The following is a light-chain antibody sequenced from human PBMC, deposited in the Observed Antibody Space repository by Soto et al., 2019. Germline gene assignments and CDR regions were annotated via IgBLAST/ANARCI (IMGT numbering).Light chain of an antibody. CDR3: QQYVSSLL. CDR2: GAS. V-gene: IGKV3-20*01. CDR1: QSVSSSY. J-gene: IGKJ4*01. Sequence: EIVLTQSPGTLSLSPGERATLSCRASQSVSSSYLAWYQQKPGQAPRLLIYGASSRATGIPDRFSGSGSGTYFTVTISRLEPEEFAVYYCQQYVSSLLFGGGTKVEIK.